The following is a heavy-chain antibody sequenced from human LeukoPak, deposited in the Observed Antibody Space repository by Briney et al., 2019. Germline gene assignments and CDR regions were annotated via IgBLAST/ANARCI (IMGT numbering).Heavy chain of an antibody. V-gene: IGHV4-30-2*01. CDR3: ARSTTVVTYAFDI. CDR2: IFQSGNT. Sequence: SETLSLTCAVSGGSISSGGYSWSRIRQPPGKGLEWIGYIFQSGNTYYNPSLKSRVTISVDRSKNQFSLKLSSVTAADTAVYYCARSTTVVTYAFDIWGQGTMVTVSS. D-gene: IGHD4-23*01. J-gene: IGHJ3*02. CDR1: GGSISSGGYS.